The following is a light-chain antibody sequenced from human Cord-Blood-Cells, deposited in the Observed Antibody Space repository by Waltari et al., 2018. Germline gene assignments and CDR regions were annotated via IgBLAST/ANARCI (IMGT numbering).Light chain of an antibody. CDR2: DVS. J-gene: IGLJ2*01. CDR1: STDVGGYNY. Sequence: QSALTQPASVSGSPGPSITIPCTGTSTDVGGYNYVSWYQQHPGKAPKLMIYDVSKRPSGVSNRFSGSKSGNTASLTISGLQAEDEADYYCSSYTSSSTYVVFGGGTKLTVL. CDR3: SSYTSSSTYVV. V-gene: IGLV2-14*01.